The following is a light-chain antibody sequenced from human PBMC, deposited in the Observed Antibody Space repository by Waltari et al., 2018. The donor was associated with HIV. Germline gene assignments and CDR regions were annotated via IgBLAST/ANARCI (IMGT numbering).Light chain of an antibody. CDR1: SSHIGDGYA. CDR3: QSYDSSLSGVI. CDR2: DNN. Sequence: QSVLTQPPSVSAAPGQSVTISCTGSSSHIGDGYAVHRYQHPPVTAPKLLIYDNNNRPSGVPDRFSGSKSCTSASLAITGLQAEDEADYYCQSYDSSLSGVIFGGGTKLTVL. V-gene: IGLV1-40*01. J-gene: IGLJ2*01.